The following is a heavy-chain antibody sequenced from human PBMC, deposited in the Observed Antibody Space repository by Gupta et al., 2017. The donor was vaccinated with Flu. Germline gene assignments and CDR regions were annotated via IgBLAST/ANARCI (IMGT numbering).Heavy chain of an antibody. CDR1: GGSISSYY. CDR2: IYYSGST. CDR3: ASLGRGLYSSGYPNWFDP. D-gene: IGHD3-22*01. Sequence: QVQLQESGPGLVKPSETLSLTCTVSGGSISSYYWSWIRQPPGKGLEWIGYIYYSGSTNYNPSLKSRVTISVDTSKNQFSLKLSSVTAADTAVYYCASLGRGLYSSGYPNWFDPWGQGTLVTVSS. V-gene: IGHV4-59*01. J-gene: IGHJ5*02.